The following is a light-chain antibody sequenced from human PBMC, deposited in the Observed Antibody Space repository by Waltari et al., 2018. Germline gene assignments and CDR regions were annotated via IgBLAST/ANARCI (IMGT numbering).Light chain of an antibody. Sequence: DIQMTPSPSTMSASVGDRVTLTCRASQSISSWLAWYQQKPGKAPKLLIYKASSLERGVPSRFSGSGSGTECTLTISSLQPDEFATYYCQQYNSYSRTFGQGTKVEIK. J-gene: IGKJ1*01. CDR2: KAS. CDR3: QQYNSYSRT. V-gene: IGKV1-5*03. CDR1: QSISSW.